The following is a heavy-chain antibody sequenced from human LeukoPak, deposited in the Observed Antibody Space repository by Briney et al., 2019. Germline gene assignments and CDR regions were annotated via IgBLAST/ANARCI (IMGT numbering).Heavy chain of an antibody. CDR3: ARLAGDYYDSSGYYPVDFDY. J-gene: IGHJ4*02. CDR1: GFTVSSNY. V-gene: IGHV3-53*01. Sequence: PGGSLRLSCAASGFTVSSNYMSWVRQAPGKGLEWVSVIYSGGSTYYADSVKGRFTISRDNAKNSLYLQMNSLRAEDTAVYYCARLAGDYYDSSGYYPVDFDYWGQGTLVTVSS. CDR2: IYSGGST. D-gene: IGHD3-22*01.